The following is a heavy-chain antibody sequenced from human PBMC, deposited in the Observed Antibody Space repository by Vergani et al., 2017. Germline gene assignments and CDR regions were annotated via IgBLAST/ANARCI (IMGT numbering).Heavy chain of an antibody. CDR3: ASNYEILTGLIYYYGMDV. V-gene: IGHV1-69*01. J-gene: IGHJ6*02. CDR1: GGTFSSYA. CDR2: VIPIFGTA. D-gene: IGHD3-9*01. Sequence: QVQLVQSGAEVKKPGSSVKVSCKASGGTFSSYAISWVRQAPGQGLEWMGGVIPIFGTANYAQKFQGRVTITADESTSTAYMGLSRLRSEDTAVYYCASNYEILTGLIYYYGMDVWSQGTTVTVSS.